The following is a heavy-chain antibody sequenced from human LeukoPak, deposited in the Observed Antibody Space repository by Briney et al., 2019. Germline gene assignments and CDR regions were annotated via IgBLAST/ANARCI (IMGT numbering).Heavy chain of an antibody. D-gene: IGHD6-19*01. Sequence: GGSLRLSCAASGFTFSNYAMHWVRQTPGKGLEWVAVISYDGSDKYYADSVKGRFTISRDNSKNTLYLQMNSLRAEDTAVYYCARDRNAGSSGWHDAFDIWGQGTMVTVSS. V-gene: IGHV3-30*04. J-gene: IGHJ3*02. CDR3: ARDRNAGSSGWHDAFDI. CDR1: GFTFSNYA. CDR2: ISYDGSDK.